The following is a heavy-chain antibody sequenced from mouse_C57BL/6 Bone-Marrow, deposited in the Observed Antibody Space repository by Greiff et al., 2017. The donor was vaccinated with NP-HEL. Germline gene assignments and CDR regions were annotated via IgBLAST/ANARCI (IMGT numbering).Heavy chain of an antibody. D-gene: IGHD3-3*01. CDR2: ITHSGET. V-gene: IGHV12-3*01. CDR1: GFPITSGYY. CDR3: AGDPGTGFAY. Sequence: LQESGPGLVKPSQSLFLTCSITGFPITSGYYWIWIRQSPGKPLEWMGYITHSGETFYNPSLQSPISITRETSKNQFFLQLNSVTTEDTAMYYCAGDPGTGFAYWGQGTLVTVSA. J-gene: IGHJ3*01.